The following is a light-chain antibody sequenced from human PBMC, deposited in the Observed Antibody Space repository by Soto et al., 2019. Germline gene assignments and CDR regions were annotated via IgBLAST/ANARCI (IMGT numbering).Light chain of an antibody. CDR3: QQYNDWPTWT. J-gene: IGKJ1*01. CDR2: DAS. V-gene: IGKV3-15*01. Sequence: EKLMTQSPATLSVSPGESATLSCRASQSVGTKLGWSQQKPGQAPSLLIYDASTRATGIPARFSGSGSGTEFTLTISSLQSEDFAVYYCQQYNDWPTWTFGQGTKVDIK. CDR1: QSVGTK.